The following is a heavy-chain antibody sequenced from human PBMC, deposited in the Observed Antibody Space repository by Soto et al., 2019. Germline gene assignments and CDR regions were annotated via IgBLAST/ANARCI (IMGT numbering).Heavy chain of an antibody. CDR2: VYPGDSDT. Sequence: PGESLKISCQTSGYSFGKHWIGWVRQLPGKGLEWMGVVYPGDSDTIYGPSFQGQVTISADNSITTAYLQWSSLKASDCGIYYCARRAYDSGWPYFDHWGQGVQVT. CDR1: GYSFGKHW. J-gene: IGHJ4*02. V-gene: IGHV5-51*01. CDR3: ARRAYDSGWPYFDH. D-gene: IGHD3-22*01.